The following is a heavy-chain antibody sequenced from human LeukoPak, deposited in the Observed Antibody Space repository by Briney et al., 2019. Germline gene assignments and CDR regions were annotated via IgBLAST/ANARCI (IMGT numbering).Heavy chain of an antibody. J-gene: IGHJ3*02. D-gene: IGHD6-13*01. V-gene: IGHV3-21*01. CDR1: GFPLNTYS. CDR3: ASTLQSAAVNIAAYLFAAFDI. CDR2: ISYSSSYI. Sequence: GGSLTLSCTASGFPLNTYSMNWVRHATGKGLEWVSSISYSSSYIYYGDSLNGRFIISRDNAKNSLYMQINSLRTEDTAEYYCASTLQSAAVNIAAYLFAAFDIWGQGTMVTVSS.